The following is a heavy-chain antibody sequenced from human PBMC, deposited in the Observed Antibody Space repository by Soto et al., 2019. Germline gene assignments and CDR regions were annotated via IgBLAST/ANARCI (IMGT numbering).Heavy chain of an antibody. Sequence: GGSLRLSCAASGFTFSSYGMHWVRQAPGKGLEWVAVIWYDGSNKYYADSVKGRFTISRDNSKNTLYLQMNSLRAEDTAVYYCARDRFRYSSGWYYFDYWGQGTLVTVSS. CDR1: GFTFSSYG. V-gene: IGHV3-33*01. CDR3: ARDRFRYSSGWYYFDY. D-gene: IGHD6-19*01. J-gene: IGHJ4*02. CDR2: IWYDGSNK.